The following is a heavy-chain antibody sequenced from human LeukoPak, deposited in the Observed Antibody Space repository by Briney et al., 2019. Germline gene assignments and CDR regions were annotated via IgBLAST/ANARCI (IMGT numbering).Heavy chain of an antibody. CDR2: ISGSGGST. CDR3: AKPSSGWYEY. D-gene: IGHD6-19*01. Sequence: GGSLRLSCAASGFTFSNSWMNWVRQAPGKGLEWVSAISGSGGSTYYADSVKGRFTISRDNSKNTLYLQMNSLRAEDTAVYYCAKPSSGWYEYWGQGTLVTVS. CDR1: GFTFSNSW. J-gene: IGHJ4*02. V-gene: IGHV3-23*01.